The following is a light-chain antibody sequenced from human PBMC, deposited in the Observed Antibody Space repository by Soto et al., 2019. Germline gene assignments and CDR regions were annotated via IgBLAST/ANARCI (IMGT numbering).Light chain of an antibody. CDR2: DAS. CDR3: QQRTNWLT. CDR1: QNVSTY. V-gene: IGKV3-11*01. J-gene: IGKJ3*01. Sequence: EIVLTQSPATLSLSPGERATFSCRASQNVSTYLAWYQQKPGQAPRLLIYDASNRATGIPARFSGSGSGTDFTLTISSLEPEYFAVYYCQQRTNWLTFGPGTKVDIK.